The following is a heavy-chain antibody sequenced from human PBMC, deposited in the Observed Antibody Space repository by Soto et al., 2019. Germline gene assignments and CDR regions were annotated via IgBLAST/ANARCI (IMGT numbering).Heavy chain of an antibody. CDR3: ARDQYGDFDP. Sequence: ASVKVSCKASGYTFTSYAMHWVRQAPGQGLEWMGWINTYNGNTNYTQKLQGRVTMTTDTSTSTAYMELRSLRSDDTAIYYCARDQYGDFDPWGQGTLVTVSS. CDR1: GYTFTSYA. CDR2: INTYNGNT. D-gene: IGHD2-21*01. V-gene: IGHV1-18*01. J-gene: IGHJ5*02.